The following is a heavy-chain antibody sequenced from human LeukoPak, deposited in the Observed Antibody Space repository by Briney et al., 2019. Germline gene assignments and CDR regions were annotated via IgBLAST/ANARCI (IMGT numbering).Heavy chain of an antibody. CDR3: ARDLMGIAYRGAFYY. D-gene: IGHD6-13*01. J-gene: IGHJ4*02. CDR2: MEEHGSEI. Sequence: GGSLRLSCVVSGFDFSGFSMSWVRQAPGKGLEWVAIMEEHGSEIFYVDSVKGRFIISRDNARNSLYLQMNNLRAEDTAVYYCARDLMGIAYRGAFYYWGQGTLVTVSS. CDR1: GFDFSGFS. V-gene: IGHV3-7*01.